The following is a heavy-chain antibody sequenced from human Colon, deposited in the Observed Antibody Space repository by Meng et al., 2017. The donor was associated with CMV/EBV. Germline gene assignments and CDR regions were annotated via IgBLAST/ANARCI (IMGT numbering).Heavy chain of an antibody. Sequence: SETLSLTCTVSGDSLSPHYWSWTRQSPGKGLEWIGFIHDSGSTIYNPSLQRRVTISVDTSKNQFSLRLNSVTAADTAIYYCARGIGGRAPLDVWGPGTTVTVSS. J-gene: IGHJ6*02. CDR1: GDSLSPHY. V-gene: IGHV4-59*11. CDR2: IHDSGST. CDR3: ARGIGGRAPLDV.